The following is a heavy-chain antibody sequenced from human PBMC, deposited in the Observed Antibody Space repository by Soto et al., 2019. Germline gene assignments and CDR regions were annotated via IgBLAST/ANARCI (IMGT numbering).Heavy chain of an antibody. D-gene: IGHD3-3*01. CDR3: ARVGFPFDFWSGYWFDY. Sequence: SVKVSCKASGCTFSSYAISWVRQAPGQGLERMGGIIPIFGTANYAQKFQGRVTITADESTSTAYMELSSLRSEDTAVYYCARVGFPFDFWSGYWFDYWGQGTLVTVSS. V-gene: IGHV1-69*13. CDR2: IIPIFGTA. J-gene: IGHJ4*02. CDR1: GCTFSSYA.